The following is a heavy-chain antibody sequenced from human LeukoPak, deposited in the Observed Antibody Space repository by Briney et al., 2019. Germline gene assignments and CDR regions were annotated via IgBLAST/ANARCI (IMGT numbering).Heavy chain of an antibody. CDR1: GYTFTSYD. J-gene: IGHJ6*03. D-gene: IGHD6-19*01. V-gene: IGHV1-8*03. CDR3: AGKAGYSSGLGYYYMDV. Sequence: GASVKVSCKASGYTFTSYDINWVRQATGQGLEWMGWMNPNSGNTGYAQKFQGRVTITRNTSISTAYMELSSLRSEDTAVYYCAGKAGYSSGLGYYYMDVWGKGTTVTVSS. CDR2: MNPNSGNT.